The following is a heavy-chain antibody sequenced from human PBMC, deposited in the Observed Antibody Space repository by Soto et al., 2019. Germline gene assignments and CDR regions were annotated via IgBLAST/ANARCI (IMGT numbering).Heavy chain of an antibody. CDR1: GFTFDDYT. D-gene: IGHD2-15*01. J-gene: IGHJ6*02. CDR2: ISWDGGSK. CDR3: AKDIGIGHCSGGSCYSISSRDYYCYGMDV. V-gene: IGHV3-43*01. Sequence: EVQLVESGGVVVQPGGSLRLSCAASGFTFDDYTMHWVRQAPGKGLEWVSLISWDGGSKYYADSVKGRFTISRDNSKNSLYLQMNSLRTEDIALYYCAKDIGIGHCSGGSCYSISSRDYYCYGMDVWGQGTTVTVSS.